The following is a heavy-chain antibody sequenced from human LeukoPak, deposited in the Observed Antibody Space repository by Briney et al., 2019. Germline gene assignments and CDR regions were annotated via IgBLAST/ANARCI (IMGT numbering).Heavy chain of an antibody. V-gene: IGHV1-69*06. J-gene: IGHJ4*02. CDR3: ARGWQQLVNYYFDY. D-gene: IGHD6-13*01. CDR1: GGTFSSYA. CDR2: IIPIFGTA. Sequence: SVKVSCKASGGTFSSYAISWVRQPPGQGLERKGGIIPIFGTANYAQKVQGRVTITADNSTSTAYMKLSSLRAEDTAVYYCARGWQQLVNYYFDYWGQGTLVTVSS.